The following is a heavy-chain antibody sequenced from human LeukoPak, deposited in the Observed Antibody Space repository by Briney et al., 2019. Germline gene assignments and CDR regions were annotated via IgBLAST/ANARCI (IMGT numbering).Heavy chain of an antibody. J-gene: IGHJ4*02. Sequence: ASVKVSCKASGYTFTNYGINWVRRAPGQGLEWMGWISAYNGNTNYAQKVQGRVTMTIDTSTTTGYMELRSLRSDDTAVYYCARLVDDDSGTYWFYFDSWGQGTLVTVSS. CDR3: ARLVDDDSGTYWFYFDS. V-gene: IGHV1-18*04. CDR2: ISAYNGNT. D-gene: IGHD1-26*01. CDR1: GYTFTNYG.